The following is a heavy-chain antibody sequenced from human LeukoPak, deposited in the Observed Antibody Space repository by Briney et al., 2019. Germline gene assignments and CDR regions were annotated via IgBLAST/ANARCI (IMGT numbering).Heavy chain of an antibody. CDR2: ISSSSSYI. D-gene: IGHD1-26*01. CDR1: GFTFSSYS. Sequence: GGSLRLSCAASGFTFSSYSMNWVRQAPGKGLEWVSSISSSSSYIYYADSVKGRFPISRDNAKNSLYLQMNSLRAEDTAVYYCARGSPVSGDYWGQGTLVTVSS. CDR3: ARGSPVSGDY. V-gene: IGHV3-21*01. J-gene: IGHJ4*02.